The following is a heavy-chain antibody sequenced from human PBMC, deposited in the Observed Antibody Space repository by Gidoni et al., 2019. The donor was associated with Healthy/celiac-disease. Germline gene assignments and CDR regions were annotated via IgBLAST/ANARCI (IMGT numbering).Heavy chain of an antibody. J-gene: IGHJ5*02. V-gene: IGHV3-30*01. D-gene: IGHD1-26*01. Sequence: QVQLVESGGGVVQPGRSLRLSCAASGFTFSSYAMHWVRQAPGKGLGWVAVISYDGSNKYYADSVKGRFTISRDNSKNTLYLQMNSLRAEDTAVYYCARGGSGSYFEWFDPWGQGTLVTVSS. CDR1: GFTFSSYA. CDR3: ARGGSGSYFEWFDP. CDR2: ISYDGSNK.